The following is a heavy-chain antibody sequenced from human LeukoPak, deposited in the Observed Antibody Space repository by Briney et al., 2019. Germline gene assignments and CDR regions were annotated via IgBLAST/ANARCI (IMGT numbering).Heavy chain of an antibody. D-gene: IGHD2-2*01. Sequence: ASVKVSCKASGYTFTGYYMHWVRQAPGQGLEWMGWISPNSGGTNYAQKFQGRVTMTRDTSISTAYMELSRLRSDDTAVYYCASLVVPAAMSGGRGDYWGQGTLVTVSS. V-gene: IGHV1-2*02. J-gene: IGHJ4*02. CDR1: GYTFTGYY. CDR2: ISPNSGGT. CDR3: ASLVVPAAMSGGRGDY.